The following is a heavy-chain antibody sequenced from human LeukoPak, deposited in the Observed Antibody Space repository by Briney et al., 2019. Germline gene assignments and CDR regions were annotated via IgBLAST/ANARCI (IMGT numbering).Heavy chain of an antibody. CDR2: IYYSGST. D-gene: IGHD3-22*01. J-gene: IGHJ4*02. Sequence: SETLSLTCTVFGGSISSYYWSWIRQPPGKGLEWIGYIYYSGSTNYNPSLKSRVTISVDTSKNQFSLKLSSVTAADTAVYYCARVMFAMYYYDSSGYYFDYWGQGTLVTVSS. CDR1: GGSISSYY. CDR3: ARVMFAMYYYDSSGYYFDY. V-gene: IGHV4-59*01.